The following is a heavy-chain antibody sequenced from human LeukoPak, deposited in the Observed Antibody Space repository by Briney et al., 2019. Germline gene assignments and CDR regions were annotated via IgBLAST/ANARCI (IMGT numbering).Heavy chain of an antibody. CDR2: ISRDGTT. D-gene: IGHD6-19*01. J-gene: IGHJ6*02. CDR3: ARVRPPLYSSGWTDGMGV. V-gene: IGHV3-23*01. Sequence: GGSLRLSCAASGFTFSKYDMYWIRQAPGKGLECVSVISRDGTTYYADSVKGRFTISRDNSKNTLYLQMNSLRAEDTAVYYCARVRPPLYSSGWTDGMGVWGQGTTVTVSS. CDR1: GFTFSKYD.